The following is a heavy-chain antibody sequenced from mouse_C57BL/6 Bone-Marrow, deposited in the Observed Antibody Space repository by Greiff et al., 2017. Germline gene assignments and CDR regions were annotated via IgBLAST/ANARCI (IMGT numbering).Heavy chain of an antibody. CDR2: FHPYNDDT. CDR3: ARGGNYGEYYFDY. CDR1: GYTFTTYP. V-gene: IGHV1-47*01. J-gene: IGHJ2*01. D-gene: IGHD2-1*01. Sequence: QVQLKESGAELVKPGASVKMSCKASGYTFTTYPIEWMKQNHGKSLEWIGNFHPYNDDTKYNEKFKGKATLTVEKSSSTVYLELSRLTSDDSTVYYCARGGNYGEYYFDYWGQGTTLTVSS.